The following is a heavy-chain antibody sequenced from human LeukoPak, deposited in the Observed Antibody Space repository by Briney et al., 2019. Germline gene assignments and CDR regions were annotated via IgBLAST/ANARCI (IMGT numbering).Heavy chain of an antibody. V-gene: IGHV3-66*01. CDR1: GFTVSSNY. CDR3: AKESLRYFDWGYFDY. Sequence: GGSLRLSCAASGFTVSSNYMSWVRQAPGKGLEWVSVIYSGGSTYYADSVKGRFTISRDNSKNTLYLQMNSLRAEDTAVYYCAKESLRYFDWGYFDYWGQGTLVTVSS. CDR2: IYSGGST. D-gene: IGHD3-9*01. J-gene: IGHJ4*02.